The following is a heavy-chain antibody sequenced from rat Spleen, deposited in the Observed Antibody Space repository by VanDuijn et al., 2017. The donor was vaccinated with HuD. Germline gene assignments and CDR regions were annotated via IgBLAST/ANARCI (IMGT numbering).Heavy chain of an antibody. V-gene: IGHV5-58*01. D-gene: IGHD1-12*02. CDR1: GFSFSSYW. CDR2: IKTDGGNT. Sequence: EVQLVETGGGLVQPGRSLKLSCVASGFSFSSYWMYWVRQAPGKGLEWVSSIKTDGGNTFYPDSVRGRFTISRDNAKSTLYLQMNSLRSEDTATYYCTRGWGFDYWGQGVMVTVSS. J-gene: IGHJ2*01. CDR3: TRGWGFDY.